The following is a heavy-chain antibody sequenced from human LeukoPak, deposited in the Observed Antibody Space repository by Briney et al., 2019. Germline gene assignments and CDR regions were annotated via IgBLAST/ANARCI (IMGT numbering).Heavy chain of an antibody. J-gene: IGHJ6*03. Sequence: GGSLRLSCAASGFTFSSYWMHWVRQAPGKGLVWVSRINSDRSSTSYADSVKGRFTISRDNAKNSLYLQMSSLRAEDTAVYYCARVRDGYKPPKLSSYYYMDVWGKGTTVTISS. CDR1: GFTFSSYW. D-gene: IGHD5-24*01. CDR3: ARVRDGYKPPKLSSYYYMDV. V-gene: IGHV3-74*01. CDR2: INSDRSST.